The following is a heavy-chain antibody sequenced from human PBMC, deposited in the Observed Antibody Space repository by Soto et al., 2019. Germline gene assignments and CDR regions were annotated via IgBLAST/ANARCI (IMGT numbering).Heavy chain of an antibody. CDR2: IYPGDSDT. CDR1: GYRFSSYW. J-gene: IGHJ6*02. CDR3: ARCGSYYYYYYGMDV. Sequence: GESLKGSWKGSGYRFSSYWIAWVRQMPGKGLEWMGIIYPGDSDTRYSPSFQGQVTISADKSISTAYLQWSSLKASDTAMYYCARCGSYYYYYYGMDVWGQGTTVTVSS. D-gene: IGHD1-26*01. V-gene: IGHV5-51*01.